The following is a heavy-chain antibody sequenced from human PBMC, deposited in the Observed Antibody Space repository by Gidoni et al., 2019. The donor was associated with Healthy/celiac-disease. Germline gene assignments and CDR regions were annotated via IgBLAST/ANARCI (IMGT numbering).Heavy chain of an antibody. Sequence: QVQLVQSGAGVKKPGSWVRVPCKASGGTLSGNAISWVRQAPGQGLEWMGGIIPIFGTANYAQKFQGRVTITADESTSTAYMELSSLRSEDTAVYYCARVVTPLVGASPHWFDPWGQGTLVTVSS. CDR3: ARVVTPLVGASPHWFDP. V-gene: IGHV1-69*12. D-gene: IGHD1-26*01. CDR1: GGTLSGNA. J-gene: IGHJ5*02. CDR2: IIPIFGTA.